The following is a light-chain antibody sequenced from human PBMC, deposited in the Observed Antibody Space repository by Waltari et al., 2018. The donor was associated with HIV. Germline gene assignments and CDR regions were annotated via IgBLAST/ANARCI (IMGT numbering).Light chain of an antibody. J-gene: IGLJ2*01. CDR3: YSTDSSGNPS. CDR2: EDS. Sequence: SYELTQPHSVSVSPGQTARIPCSGDALPKKYAFWYQQKPGQAPLLVIYEDSTRPSGIPERFSGSSSGTMATLTISGAQVEDEADYYCYSTDSSGNPSFGGGTKLTVL. CDR1: ALPKKY. V-gene: IGLV3-10*01.